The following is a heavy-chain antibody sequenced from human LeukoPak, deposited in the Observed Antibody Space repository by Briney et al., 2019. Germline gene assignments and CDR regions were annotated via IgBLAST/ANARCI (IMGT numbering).Heavy chain of an antibody. Sequence: SETLSLTCTVSGGSISSYYWSWIRQPAGKGLEWIGRIYTSGSTNYNPSLKSRVTISVDTSKNQFSLKLSSVTAADTAVYYCARDGLGYCSSTSCYNPNTWGQGTLVTVSS. CDR2: IYTSGST. CDR1: GGSISSYY. D-gene: IGHD2-2*02. V-gene: IGHV4-4*07. CDR3: ARDGLGYCSSTSCYNPNT. J-gene: IGHJ5*02.